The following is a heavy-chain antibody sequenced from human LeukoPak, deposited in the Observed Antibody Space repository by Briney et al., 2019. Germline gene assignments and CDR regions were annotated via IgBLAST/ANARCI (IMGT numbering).Heavy chain of an antibody. J-gene: IGHJ4*02. CDR2: ISRSGSTP. Sequence: AGGSLRLSREGSGFTFSAYDLSWVCQAQGQGLEWVAAISRSGSTPYYTASVKGRFTISRDNSKNTLFLQMNSLRAGDTAVYYCANLTPDSTTPTDFWGQGTLVTVSS. V-gene: IGHV3-23*01. CDR1: GFTFSAYD. D-gene: IGHD1-1*01. CDR3: ANLTPDSTTPTDF.